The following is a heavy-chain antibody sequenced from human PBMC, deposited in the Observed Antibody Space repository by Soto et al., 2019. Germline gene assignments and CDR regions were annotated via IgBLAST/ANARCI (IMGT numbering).Heavy chain of an antibody. CDR3: AKPSIDGVVIPRHRFEY. CDR2: LSYDGTKK. D-gene: IGHD3-3*01. J-gene: IGHJ4*02. CDR1: GFTMSSYA. Sequence: QVQLVESGGGVVQPGRSLSLSCRVSGFTMSSYAMHWVRQAPGKGLEWVALLSYDGTKKYYADSVEGRFTISRDISSNTLFLHLSNLRGEDTGVYYCAKPSIDGVVIPRHRFEYWGQGTLVTVSS. V-gene: IGHV3-30*18.